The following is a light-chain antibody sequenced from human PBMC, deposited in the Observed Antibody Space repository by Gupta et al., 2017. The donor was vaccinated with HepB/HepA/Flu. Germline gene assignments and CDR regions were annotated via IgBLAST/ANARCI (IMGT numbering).Light chain of an antibody. Sequence: EIVMTQSPATLSVSPGERATLSCRASQSLSSNLVWYQQKPGQAPRLLIYGASTRATGIPARFSGSGYGKEFTLTISSRQSEDFAVYYCQQYKDWPPWTFGQGTKVEIK. CDR3: QQYKDWPPWT. V-gene: IGKV3-15*01. J-gene: IGKJ1*01. CDR2: GAS. CDR1: QSLSSN.